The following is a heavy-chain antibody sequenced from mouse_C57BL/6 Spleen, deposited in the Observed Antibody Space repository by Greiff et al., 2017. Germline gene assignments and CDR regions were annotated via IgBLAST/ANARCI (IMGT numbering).Heavy chain of an antibody. CDR2: IYPRDGST. Sequence: VQRVESDAELVKPGASVKISCKVSGYTFTDHTIHWMKQRPEQGLEWIGYIYPRDGSTKYNEKFKGKATLTADKSSSTAYMQLNSLTSEDSAVYFCARTNYYSNYNYAMDYWGQGTSVTVSS. D-gene: IGHD2-5*01. V-gene: IGHV1-78*01. J-gene: IGHJ4*01. CDR3: ARTNYYSNYNYAMDY. CDR1: GYTFTDHT.